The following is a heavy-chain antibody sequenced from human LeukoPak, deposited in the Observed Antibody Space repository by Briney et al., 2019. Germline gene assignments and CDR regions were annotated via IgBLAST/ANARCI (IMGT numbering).Heavy chain of an antibody. J-gene: IGHJ4*02. CDR3: AREVGFGDYVNDY. CDR2: INPNSGGT. V-gene: IGHV1-2*02. D-gene: IGHD3-16*01. CDR1: GYSFTDYY. Sequence: ASVKVSCKASGYSFTDYYMNWVRLAPGQGLEWMGWINPNSGGTNYAQKFQGRVTMTRDTSISTAYMELSRLRSDDTAVYYCAREVGFGDYVNDYWGQGTLVTVSS.